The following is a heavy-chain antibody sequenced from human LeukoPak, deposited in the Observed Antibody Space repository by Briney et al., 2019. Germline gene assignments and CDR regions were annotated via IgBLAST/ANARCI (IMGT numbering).Heavy chain of an antibody. Sequence: ASVKVSCKASGGTFSSYAISWVRQAPGQGLEWTGRINSKSGGTTYAQNFQGRVTMTRDTSISTAYMELSRLRSDDTAVYYCARSRSGGENWFDPWGQGTLVTVSS. CDR2: INSKSGGT. D-gene: IGHD2-15*01. CDR1: GGTFSSYA. CDR3: ARSRSGGENWFDP. V-gene: IGHV1-2*06. J-gene: IGHJ5*02.